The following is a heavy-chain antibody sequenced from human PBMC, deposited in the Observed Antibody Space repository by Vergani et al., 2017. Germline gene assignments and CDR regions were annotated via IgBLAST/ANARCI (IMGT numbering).Heavy chain of an antibody. CDR3: ARYGFYYYYYMYV. CDR1: GGSISSGSYY. J-gene: IGHJ6*03. CDR2: IYTSGST. Sequence: QVQLQESGPGLVKPSQTLSLTCTVSGGSISSGSYYWSWIRQPAGKGLEWIGRIYTSGSTNYNPSLKSRVTMSVDTSKNQFSLKLSSVTAADTAVYYCARYGFYYYYYMYVWGKXP. D-gene: IGHD4-17*01. V-gene: IGHV4-61*02.